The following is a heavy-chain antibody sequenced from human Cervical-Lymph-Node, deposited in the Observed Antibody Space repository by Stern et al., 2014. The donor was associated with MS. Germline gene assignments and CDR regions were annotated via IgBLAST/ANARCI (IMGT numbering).Heavy chain of an antibody. Sequence: QLQLQESGPGLVKPSETLLLTCTVSGGSISSDYWSWIRQPPGKGLEWIGYISHSGNTNYNPSLKSRVTMSADTSRNLFSLKLNSVTAADTAVYYCAGGQWLPPAYFQHWGQGTLVTVSS. CDR1: GGSISSDY. J-gene: IGHJ1*01. CDR2: ISHSGNT. CDR3: AGGQWLPPAYFQH. V-gene: IGHV4-59*12. D-gene: IGHD5-12*01.